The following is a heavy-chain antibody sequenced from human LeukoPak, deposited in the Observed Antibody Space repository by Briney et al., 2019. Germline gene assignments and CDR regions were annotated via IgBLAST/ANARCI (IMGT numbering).Heavy chain of an antibody. CDR1: GGSISSGGYY. V-gene: IGHV4-31*03. CDR2: IYYSGTS. J-gene: IGHJ4*02. Sequence: SETLSLTCTVSGGSISSGGYYWSWIRQHPGKGLEWIGHIYYSGTSFYNPSLTSRVTIPVDTSKNQFSLKLTSVNDADTAVYYCARIERSSYSLGFDYWGQGTLVTVSS. CDR3: ARIERSSYSLGFDY. D-gene: IGHD6-6*01.